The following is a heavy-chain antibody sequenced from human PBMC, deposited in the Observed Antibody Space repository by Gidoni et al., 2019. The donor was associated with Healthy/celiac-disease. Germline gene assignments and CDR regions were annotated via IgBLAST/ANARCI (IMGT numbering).Heavy chain of an antibody. CDR3: AKDSSSWYLYDY. Sequence: EVQLLESGGGLVQPGGSLRLSCAASGFTFSSYAMSWVRQAPGKGLEWVSAIRGSGGSTYYADSVKGRFTISRDNSKNTLYLQMNSLRAEDTAVYYCAKDSSSWYLYDYWGQGTLVTVSS. J-gene: IGHJ4*02. CDR2: IRGSGGST. V-gene: IGHV3-23*01. CDR1: GFTFSSYA. D-gene: IGHD6-13*01.